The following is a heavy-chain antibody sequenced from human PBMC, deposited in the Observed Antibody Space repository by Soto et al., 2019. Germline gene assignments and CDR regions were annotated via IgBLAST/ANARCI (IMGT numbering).Heavy chain of an antibody. J-gene: IGHJ4*02. CDR3: ASAESSSRYTNFDY. CDR1: GGSSSSGGYY. D-gene: IGHD6-6*01. CDR2: IYYSGST. Sequence: PSETLSLTCTVSGGSSSSGGYYCSWIRRHPGKGLEWIEYIYYSGSTYYTPSLKSRVTISVDTSKTQFSLKLSSVTAVATAVSSCASAESSSRYTNFDYWGQGTLVTVSS. V-gene: IGHV4-31*03.